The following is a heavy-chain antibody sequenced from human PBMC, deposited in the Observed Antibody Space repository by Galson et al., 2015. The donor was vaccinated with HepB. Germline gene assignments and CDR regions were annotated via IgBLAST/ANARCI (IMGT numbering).Heavy chain of an antibody. CDR2: ISTGGSTI. J-gene: IGHJ5*02. CDR3: ARDQEVVAATRPWFDT. V-gene: IGHV3-11*01. CDR1: GFTFSDYY. D-gene: IGHD2-15*01. Sequence: SLRLSCAASGFTFSDYYMRWIRQAPGKGLEWVSYISTGGSTIYYADSVKGRFTISRDNAKNSLYLQMNSLRAEDTAVYYCARDQEVVAATRPWFDTWGQGTLVTVSS.